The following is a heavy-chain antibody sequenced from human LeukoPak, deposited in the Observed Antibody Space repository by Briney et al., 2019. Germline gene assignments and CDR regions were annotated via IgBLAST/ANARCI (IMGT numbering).Heavy chain of an antibody. D-gene: IGHD2-15*01. CDR1: GFTFSSYA. V-gene: IGHV3-64D*06. CDR3: VKRPLGDSRYFDY. Sequence: WGSLRLSCSASGFTFSSYAMHWVRQAPGQGLEYVSAISSNGGSTYYADSVKGRFTISRDNSKNTLYLQMSSLRAEDTAVYYCVKRPLGDSRYFDYWGQGTLVTVSS. J-gene: IGHJ4*02. CDR2: ISSNGGST.